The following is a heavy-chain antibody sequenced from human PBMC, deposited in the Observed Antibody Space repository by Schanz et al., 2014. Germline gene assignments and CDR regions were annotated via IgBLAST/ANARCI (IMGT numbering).Heavy chain of an antibody. J-gene: IGHJ6*02. D-gene: IGHD3-16*01. V-gene: IGHV3-66*04. CDR3: ARHGGIPYYPMDV. CDR2: IYIGGNT. CDR1: GFTFSSNS. Sequence: EVQLVESGGGLVQPGGSLRLSCAASGFTFSSNSMNWVRQAPGKGLEWVSFIYIGGNTYYADSVKGRFTISRDNSKNTLYLQMNSLRAEDTAVYYCARHGGIPYYPMDVWGQGTTVTVSS.